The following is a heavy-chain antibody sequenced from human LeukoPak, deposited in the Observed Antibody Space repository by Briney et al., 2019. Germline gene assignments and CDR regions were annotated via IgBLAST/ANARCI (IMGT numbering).Heavy chain of an antibody. CDR1: GGSISSYY. J-gene: IGHJ3*02. Sequence: PSETLSLTCTVSGGSISSYYWSWIRQPPGKGLEWIGYIYYSGSTNYNPSLKSRVTISVDTSKNQFSLKLSSVTAADTAVYYCATNLPRLGGPAFDIWGQGTMVTVSS. CDR3: ATNLPRLGGPAFDI. V-gene: IGHV4-59*08. CDR2: IYYSGST. D-gene: IGHD3-9*01.